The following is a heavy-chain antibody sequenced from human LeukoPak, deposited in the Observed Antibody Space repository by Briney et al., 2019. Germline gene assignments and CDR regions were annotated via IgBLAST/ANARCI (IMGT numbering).Heavy chain of an antibody. Sequence: SQTLSLTCTVSGVSISSNGYYWSWIRQHPGKGLEWIGYIYYSGSTYYNPSLKSRVTISVDTSKNQFSLKLSSVTAADTAVYYCAREGPDAFDIWGQGTMVTVSS. V-gene: IGHV4-31*03. CDR1: GVSISSNGYY. CDR2: IYYSGST. J-gene: IGHJ3*02. CDR3: AREGPDAFDI.